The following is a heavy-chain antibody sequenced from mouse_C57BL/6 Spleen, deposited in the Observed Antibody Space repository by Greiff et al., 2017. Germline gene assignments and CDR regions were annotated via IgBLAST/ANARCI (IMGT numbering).Heavy chain of an antibody. CDR3: ARGKRGYFDY. J-gene: IGHJ2*01. V-gene: IGHV1-80*01. Sequence: QVQLQQSGAELVKPGASVKISCKASGYAFSSYWMPWVQQRPGKGLEWIGQIYPGDGDTNYNGKFKGKATLTADKSSSTAYMQRSSLTSEDSAVYFCARGKRGYFDYWGQGTTLTVSS. CDR1: GYAFSSYW. CDR2: IYPGDGDT.